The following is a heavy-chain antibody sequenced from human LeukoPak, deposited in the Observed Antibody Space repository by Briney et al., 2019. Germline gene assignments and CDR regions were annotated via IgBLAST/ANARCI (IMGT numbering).Heavy chain of an antibody. V-gene: IGHV4-34*01. J-gene: IGHJ5*02. D-gene: IGHD6-13*01. CDR1: GGSFSGYY. Sequence: PSETLSLTRAVYGGSFSGYYWSWIRQPPGKGLEWIGEINHSGSTNYNPSLKSRVTISVDTSKNQFSLKLSSVTAADTAVYYCARGYGRQQLVRGLGFDPWGQGTLVTVSS. CDR3: ARGYGRQQLVRGLGFDP. CDR2: INHSGST.